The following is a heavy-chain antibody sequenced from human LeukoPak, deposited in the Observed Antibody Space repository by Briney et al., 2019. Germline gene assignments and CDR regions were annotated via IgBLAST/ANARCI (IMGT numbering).Heavy chain of an antibody. J-gene: IGHJ3*02. CDR2: LNPSGGST. Sequence: ASVKVSCKASGYTFTSYYMHWVRQAPGQVLEWMGILNPSGGSTSYAQKFQGRVTMTRDTSTSTVYMELSSLRSEDTAVYYCARDLEAITMIVVPGAFDIWGQGTMVTVSS. CDR3: ARDLEAITMIVVPGAFDI. CDR1: GYTFTSYY. V-gene: IGHV1-46*01. D-gene: IGHD3-22*01.